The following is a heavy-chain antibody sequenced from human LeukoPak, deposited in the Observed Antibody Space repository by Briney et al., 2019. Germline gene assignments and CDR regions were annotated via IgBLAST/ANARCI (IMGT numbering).Heavy chain of an antibody. CDR3: AKGVGGYCSSTDCRAYDN. D-gene: IGHD2-2*01. CDR2: ISGSGDGT. J-gene: IGHJ4*02. V-gene: IGHV3-23*01. CDR1: GFIFSSYA. Sequence: GGSLRLSCAASGFIFSSYAMNWGRQAPGKGLEWVSAISGSGDGTYYADSVKGRFTVSRDNSKNTLYLQMNNLRAEDSAVYYCAKGVGGYCSSTDCRAYDNWGQGTLVTVSS.